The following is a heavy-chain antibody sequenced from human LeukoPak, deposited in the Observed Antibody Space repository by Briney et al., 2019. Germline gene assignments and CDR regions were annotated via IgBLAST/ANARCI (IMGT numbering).Heavy chain of an antibody. J-gene: IGHJ6*02. CDR2: ISHDGTNT. CDR1: GFSFSNYG. V-gene: IGHV3-30*18. Sequence: GGSLRLSCAASGFSFSNYGMHWVRQAPGKGLEWVALISHDGTNTYYADSVKGRFTISRDNSKNTLYLQMNSLRAEDTAVYYCAKGGPESYYYYYGMDVWGQGTTVTVSS. CDR3: AKGGPESYYYYYGMDV.